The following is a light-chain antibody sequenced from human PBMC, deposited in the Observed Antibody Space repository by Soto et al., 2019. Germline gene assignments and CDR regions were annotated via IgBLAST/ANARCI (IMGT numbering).Light chain of an antibody. CDR1: QSVSSSY. Sequence: EIVLTQSPGTLSLSPGERATLSCRASQSVSSSYLAWYQQKPGQAPRLLIYGASSRATGIPERFSGSGSRADFTLTISRLEPEDFAVYYCQQYGSSPPTFGQGTKLEIK. CDR3: QQYGSSPPT. CDR2: GAS. J-gene: IGKJ2*01. V-gene: IGKV3-20*01.